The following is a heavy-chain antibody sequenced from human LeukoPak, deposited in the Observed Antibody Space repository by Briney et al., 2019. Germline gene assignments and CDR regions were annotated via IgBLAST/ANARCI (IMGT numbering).Heavy chain of an antibody. V-gene: IGHV3-23*01. CDR2: ISGSGGST. J-gene: IGHJ4*02. CDR1: GFTFSSYA. D-gene: IGHD3-3*01. CDR3: AKTSAEWVLSRFDY. Sequence: TGGSLRLSCAASGFTFSSYAMSWVRQAPGKGLEWVSGISGSGGSTYYADSVKGRFTISRDNSKNTLYLQMNSLRAEDTAVYYCAKTSAEWVLSRFDYWGQGTLVTVSS.